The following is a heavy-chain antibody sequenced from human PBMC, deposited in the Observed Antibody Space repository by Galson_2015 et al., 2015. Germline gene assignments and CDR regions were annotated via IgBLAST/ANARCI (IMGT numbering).Heavy chain of an antibody. CDR1: GFTFSSYW. CDR2: INSDGSST. CDR3: AREDAGLYYNDSSGFDAFDI. D-gene: IGHD3-22*01. Sequence: SLRLSCAASGFTFSSYWMHWVRQAPGKGLVWVSRINSDGSSTSYADSVKGRFTISRDNAKNTLYLQMNSLRAEDTAVYYCAREDAGLYYNDSSGFDAFDIWGQGTMVTVSS. J-gene: IGHJ3*02. V-gene: IGHV3-74*01.